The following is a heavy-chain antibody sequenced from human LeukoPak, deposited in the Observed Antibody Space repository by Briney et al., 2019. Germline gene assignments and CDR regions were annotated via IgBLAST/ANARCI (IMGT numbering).Heavy chain of an antibody. J-gene: IGHJ4*02. CDR1: GFTFSTYS. Sequence: GGSLRLSCAASGFTFSTYSMNWVRQAPGKGLEWVSYISSSSGSTIYYADSVKGRFTISRDNAKNSLYLQMNSLRAEDTAVYYCARDRLRSRYFDYWGQGTLVTVSS. D-gene: IGHD4-17*01. CDR3: ARDRLRSRYFDY. CDR2: ISSSSGSTI. V-gene: IGHV3-48*04.